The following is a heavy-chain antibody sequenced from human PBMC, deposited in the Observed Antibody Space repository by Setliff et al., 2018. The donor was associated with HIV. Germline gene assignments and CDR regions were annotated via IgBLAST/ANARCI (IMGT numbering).Heavy chain of an antibody. D-gene: IGHD3-16*01. V-gene: IGHV1-46*01. CDR1: GYTFTNYY. J-gene: IGHJ6*03. Sequence: ASVKVSCKASGYTFTNYYIHWVRQAPGQGLEWMGLINPSGGKTSYAKKFQGRLTMTRDTSRSTVYMELSSLRSEDTAVYYCARCGAGEWHLYMDVWGKGTAVTVSS. CDR2: INPSGGKT. CDR3: ARCGAGEWHLYMDV.